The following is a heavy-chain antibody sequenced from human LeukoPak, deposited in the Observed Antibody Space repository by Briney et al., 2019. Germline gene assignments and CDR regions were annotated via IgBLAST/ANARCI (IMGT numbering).Heavy chain of an antibody. J-gene: IGHJ4*02. CDR1: GGSISSGGYS. CDR2: IYHSGST. CDR3: ASSIAVAGTTNY. Sequence: SQTLSLTCAVSGGSISSGGYSWSWIRQPPGKGLEWIGYIYHSGSTYYNPSLKSRVTISVDTSKNQFSLKLSSVTAADTAVYYCASSIAVAGTTNYWGQGTLVTVSS. D-gene: IGHD6-19*01. V-gene: IGHV4-30-2*01.